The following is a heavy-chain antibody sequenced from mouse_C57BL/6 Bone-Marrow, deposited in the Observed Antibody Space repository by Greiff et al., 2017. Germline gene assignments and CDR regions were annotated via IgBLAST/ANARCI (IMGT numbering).Heavy chain of an antibody. CDR3: ARIGDGYYPAWFAY. J-gene: IGHJ3*01. D-gene: IGHD2-3*01. Sequence: VQLQQSGAELVKPGASVKISCKASGYAFSSYWMNWVKQRPGKGLEWIGQIYPGDGDTNYNGKFKGKATLTADKSSSTAYMQLSSLTSEDSAVYFCARIGDGYYPAWFAYWGQGTLVTVSA. V-gene: IGHV1-80*01. CDR2: IYPGDGDT. CDR1: GYAFSSYW.